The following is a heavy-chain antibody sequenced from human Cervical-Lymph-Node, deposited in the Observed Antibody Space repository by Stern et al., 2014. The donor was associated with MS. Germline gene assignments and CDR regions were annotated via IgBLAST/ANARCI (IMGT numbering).Heavy chain of an antibody. J-gene: IGHJ4*02. CDR2: IYWDDQK. V-gene: IGHV2-5*02. Sequence: ITLKESGPALEKPTQTLTLTCTFSGFSLSTSGLGVGWIRQPPGEALEWLAYIYWDDQKRYSPSLKSRLTITKDTSKNQVVLTLTNVDPVDTATYYCARRTAGPFDYWGQGTLVTVSS. D-gene: IGHD1-14*01. CDR3: ARRTAGPFDY. CDR1: GFSLSTSGLG.